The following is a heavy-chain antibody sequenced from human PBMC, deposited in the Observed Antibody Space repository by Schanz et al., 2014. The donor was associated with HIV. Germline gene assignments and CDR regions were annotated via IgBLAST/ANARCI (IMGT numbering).Heavy chain of an antibody. V-gene: IGHV4-31*03. CDR1: GGSISRGYYY. D-gene: IGHD2-15*01. CDR2: IYYSGST. CDR3: ARASRGGLPYTGGWYYFDF. Sequence: QVQLQESGPGLVKPSETLSLTCNVSGGSISRGYYYWNWIRQHPGKGLEWIGYIYYSGSTYKNPSLKSRVTMSIDTSETQFFLELTSVTAADTAVYYCARASRGGLPYTGGWYYFDFWGQGILVTVSS. J-gene: IGHJ4*02.